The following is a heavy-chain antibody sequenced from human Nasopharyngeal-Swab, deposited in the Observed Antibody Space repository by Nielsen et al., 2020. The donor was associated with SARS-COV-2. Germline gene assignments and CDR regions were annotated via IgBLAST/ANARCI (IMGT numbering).Heavy chain of an antibody. Sequence: SVKVSCKASGGTSSSYAISWVRQAPGQGLEWMGGIIPILGIANYAQKFQGRVTITADKSTSTAYMELSSLRSEDTAVYYCARGGVGAVGGALDYWGQGTQVTVSS. CDR3: ARGGVGAVGGALDY. CDR2: IIPILGIA. J-gene: IGHJ4*02. V-gene: IGHV1-69*10. CDR1: GGTSSSYA. D-gene: IGHD1-26*01.